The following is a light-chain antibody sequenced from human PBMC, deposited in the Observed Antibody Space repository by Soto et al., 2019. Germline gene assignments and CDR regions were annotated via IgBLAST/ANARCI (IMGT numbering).Light chain of an antibody. V-gene: IGLV2-14*03. CDR2: DVT. J-gene: IGLJ2*01. CDR1: SSDVGGYNY. Sequence: QSALTQPAAVSGSPGQSITISCTGTSSDVGGYNYVSWYQHHPGKAPKLVIYDVTNRPLGVSNRFSGSKSANTASLTISGLQAEDEAYYYCSSYTTSSTLVFGGGTKLTVL. CDR3: SSYTTSSTLV.